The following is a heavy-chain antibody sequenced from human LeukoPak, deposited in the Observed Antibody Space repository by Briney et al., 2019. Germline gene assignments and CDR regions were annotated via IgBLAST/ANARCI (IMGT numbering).Heavy chain of an antibody. J-gene: IGHJ4*02. CDR3: ARDRLYDVSLGRDY. Sequence: TGGSLRLPCAASGFTVSSNYMSWVRQAPGKGLEWVSVIYSGGSTYYADSVQGRFTISRDNFKNMLYLQMNSLRAEDTAVYYCARDRLYDVSLGRDYWGQGTLVTVSS. V-gene: IGHV3-66*02. CDR1: GFTVSSNY. D-gene: IGHD2-2*02. CDR2: IYSGGST.